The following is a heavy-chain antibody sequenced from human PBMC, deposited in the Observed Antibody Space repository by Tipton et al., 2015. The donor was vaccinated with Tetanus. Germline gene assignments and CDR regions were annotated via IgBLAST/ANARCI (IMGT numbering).Heavy chain of an antibody. J-gene: IGHJ5*01. V-gene: IGHV4-30-2*06. CDR2: IFHTGGT. Sequence: LRLSCTVSGGSINNGAYTWSWIRQSPGKGLEWIGYIFHTGGTYYNPSLKSRVTISVDGPKNQFSLNLKSVTAADTAVYYCARSHGSGGLLWFDSWGQGTLVTVSS. CDR1: GGSINNGAYT. CDR3: ARSHGSGGLLWFDS. D-gene: IGHD3-10*01.